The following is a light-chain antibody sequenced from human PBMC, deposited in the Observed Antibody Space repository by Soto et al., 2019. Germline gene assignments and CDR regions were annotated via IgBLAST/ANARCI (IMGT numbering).Light chain of an antibody. J-gene: IGLJ1*01. CDR1: SSDVGGYNY. CDR2: DVS. CDR3: SSYTTSSTLSV. Sequence: QSALSQPASVSGSPGQSITISCTGTSSDVGGYNYVSWYQQHPGKAPKLMIYDVSNRPSGVSNRFSGSKSGNTASLTVSGLQAEDEADYYRSSYTTSSTLSVFGTGTKVTVL. V-gene: IGLV2-14*01.